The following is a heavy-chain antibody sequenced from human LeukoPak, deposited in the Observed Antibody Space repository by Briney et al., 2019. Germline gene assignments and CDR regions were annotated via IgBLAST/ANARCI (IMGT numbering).Heavy chain of an antibody. CDR2: INWNSNRI. J-gene: IGHJ5*02. CDR1: GFTFDDYA. V-gene: IGHV3-9*01. D-gene: IGHD2-21*01. CDR3: ARSPGVRRTLWA. Sequence: GGSLRLSCAASGFTFDDYAMHWVRQAPGKGLEWVSSINWNSNRIGYADSVKGRFTISRDNAKNSLYLQMNSLRAEDTAMYYCARSPGVRRTLWAWDQGTLVTVSS.